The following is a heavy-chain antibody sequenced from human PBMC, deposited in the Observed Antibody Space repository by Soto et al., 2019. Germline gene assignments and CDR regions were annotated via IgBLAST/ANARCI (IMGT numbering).Heavy chain of an antibody. J-gene: IGHJ6*02. CDR3: AKALGSYYDGLLLLYYYGMDV. CDR2: INPSGGST. CDR1: GYTFTSYY. V-gene: IGHV1-46*04. Sequence: ASVKVSCKASGYTFTSYYMHWVRQAPGQGLEWMGIINPSGGSTYYADSVKGRFTISRDNSKNTLYLQMNSLRAEDTAVYYCAKALGSYYDGLLLLYYYGMDVWGQGTTVTVSS. D-gene: IGHD1-26*01.